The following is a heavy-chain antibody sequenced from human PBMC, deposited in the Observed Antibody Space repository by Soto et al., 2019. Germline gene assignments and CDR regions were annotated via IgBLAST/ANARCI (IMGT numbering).Heavy chain of an antibody. V-gene: IGHV4-59*08. Sequence: SETLSLTCTVSGGSISSYYWSWIRQPPGKGLEWIGYIYNSGSTNYNPSLKSRVTISVDTSKNQFSLKLSSVTAADTAVYYCARHSGVRFWFDPWGQGTLVTVS. D-gene: IGHD2-8*01. CDR3: ARHSGVRFWFDP. CDR2: IYNSGST. J-gene: IGHJ5*02. CDR1: GGSISSYY.